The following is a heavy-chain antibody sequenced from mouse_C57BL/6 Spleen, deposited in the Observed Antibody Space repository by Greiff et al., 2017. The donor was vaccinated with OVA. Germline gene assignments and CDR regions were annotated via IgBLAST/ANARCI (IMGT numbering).Heavy chain of an antibody. CDR2: IHPNSGST. V-gene: IGHV1-64*01. J-gene: IGHJ2*01. D-gene: IGHD1-1*01. CDR3: ARIDYYYGNYFDY. CDR1: GYTFTSYW. Sequence: QVQLQQPGAELVKPGASVTLSCKASGYTFTSYWMHWVKQRPGQGLEWIGMIHPNSGSTNYNAKFKSKATLTVDKSSSTAYLQLSSLTSEDSAVYYCARIDYYYGNYFDYWGQGTTLTVSS.